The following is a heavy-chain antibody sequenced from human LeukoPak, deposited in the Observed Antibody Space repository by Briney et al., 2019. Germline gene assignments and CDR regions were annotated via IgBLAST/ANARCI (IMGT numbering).Heavy chain of an antibody. D-gene: IGHD3-16*01. CDR2: INHSGST. CDR3: ARGGPTSRGFDY. J-gene: IGHJ4*02. CDR1: GGSFSGYY. Sequence: PSETLSLTCAVYGGSFSGYYWSWIRQPPGKGLEWIGEINHSGSTNYNPSLKSRVTISVDTSKNQFSLKLSSVTAADTAVYYCARGGPTSRGFDYWGQGTLVTVSS. V-gene: IGHV4-34*01.